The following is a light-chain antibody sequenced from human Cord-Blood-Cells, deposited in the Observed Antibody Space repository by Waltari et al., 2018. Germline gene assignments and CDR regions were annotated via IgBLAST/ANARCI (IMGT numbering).Light chain of an antibody. CDR1: SSNIRAGYD. J-gene: IGLJ2*01. Sequence: QSVLTQPPSVSGAPGQRVTISYTGSSSNIRAGYDVHWYQQLPGTAPNLLIYGNNNRPSGVPDRFSGSKSGTSASLAITGLQAEDEADYYCQSYDSSLSGVVFGGGTKLTVL. CDR2: GNN. CDR3: QSYDSSLSGVV. V-gene: IGLV1-40*01.